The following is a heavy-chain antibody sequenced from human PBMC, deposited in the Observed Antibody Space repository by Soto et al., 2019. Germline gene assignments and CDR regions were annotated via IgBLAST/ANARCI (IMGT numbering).Heavy chain of an antibody. CDR3: AREVVAAPHGDY. V-gene: IGHV3-30-3*01. CDR1: GFTFSSYA. Sequence: QVQLVESGGGVVQPGRSLRLSCVASGFTFSSYAMHWVRQAPGKGLEWVAVISYDGSNKYYADSVKGRFTISRDNSKNTLYLQMNSLRAEDTAVYYCAREVVAAPHGDYWGQGTLVTVSS. J-gene: IGHJ4*02. D-gene: IGHD2-15*01. CDR2: ISYDGSNK.